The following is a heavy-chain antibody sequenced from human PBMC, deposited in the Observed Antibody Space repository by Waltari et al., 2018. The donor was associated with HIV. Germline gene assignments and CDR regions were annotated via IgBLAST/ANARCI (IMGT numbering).Heavy chain of an antibody. CDR1: GYTFAPFG. CDR2: MDPDDTET. D-gene: IGHD1-26*01. CDR3: ARHDVGNSGKCETSSCHCMDV. Sequence: EVQLEQSGVQVRAQGGALKISCEASGYTFAPFGVGWVRQRPGRGLEWMGIMDPDDTETRYRPAFRGHVTLSVDKSINTADLEWGSLQASGGAVYYVARHDVGNSGKCETSSCHCMDVWGQGTAVTV. V-gene: IGHV5-51*01. J-gene: IGHJ6*01.